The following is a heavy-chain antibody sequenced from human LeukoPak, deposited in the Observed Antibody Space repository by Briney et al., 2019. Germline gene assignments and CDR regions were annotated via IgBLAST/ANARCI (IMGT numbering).Heavy chain of an antibody. CDR2: IYYSGST. J-gene: IGHJ3*02. V-gene: IGHV4-39*01. CDR3: ASLKVEDDAFDI. Sequence: PSETLSLTCTASGGSISSSSYYWGWIRQPPGKGLEWIGSIYYSGSTYYNPSLMSRVTISVDTSKNQFSLKLSSVTAADTAVYYCASLKVEDDAFDIWGQGTMVTVSS. CDR1: GGSISSSSYY.